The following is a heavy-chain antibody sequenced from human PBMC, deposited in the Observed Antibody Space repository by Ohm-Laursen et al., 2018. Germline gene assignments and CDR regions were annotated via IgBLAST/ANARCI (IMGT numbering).Heavy chain of an antibody. J-gene: IGHJ3*01. Sequence: SLSLSCAASGFTFSNAWMIWVRQAPGTGLELVARSRDKANSYTTAYVASVKGRFSISRDDSENSLYLQMNSLKTEDTAVYYCARTRNFQPYDVWGQGTMVIVSS. CDR1: GFTFSNAW. V-gene: IGHV3-72*01. CDR2: SRDKANSYTT. CDR3: ARTRNFQPYDV. D-gene: IGHD2/OR15-2a*01.